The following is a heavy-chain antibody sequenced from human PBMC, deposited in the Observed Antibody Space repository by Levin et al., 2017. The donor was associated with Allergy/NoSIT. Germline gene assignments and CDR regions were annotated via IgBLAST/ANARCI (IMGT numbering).Heavy chain of an antibody. D-gene: IGHD3-3*01. Sequence: PSETLSLTCAASGFTFSSYAMSWVRQAPGKGLEWVSAISGSGGSTYYADSVKGRFTISRDNSKNTLYLQMNSLRAEDTAVYYCAGQYDFRPPYYFDYWGQGTLVTVSS. CDR2: ISGSGGST. J-gene: IGHJ4*02. V-gene: IGHV3-23*01. CDR1: GFTFSSYA. CDR3: AGQYDFRPPYYFDY.